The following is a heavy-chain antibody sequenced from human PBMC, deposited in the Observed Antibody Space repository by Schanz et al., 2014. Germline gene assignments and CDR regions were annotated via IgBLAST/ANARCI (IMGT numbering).Heavy chain of an antibody. CDR1: GFTFSSYS. V-gene: IGHV3-48*04. CDR2: ISSGGTTT. J-gene: IGHJ4*02. D-gene: IGHD6-13*01. Sequence: EVQLVESGGGWVQPGGSLRLSCAASGFTFSSYSLNWVRQAPGKGPEYVSYISSGGTTTYHSDSVKGRFTISRDSSKNTMFLQMDNLTAEDTAVYYCARDRLAAQGIDSWGQGTLVTVSS. CDR3: ARDRLAAQGIDS.